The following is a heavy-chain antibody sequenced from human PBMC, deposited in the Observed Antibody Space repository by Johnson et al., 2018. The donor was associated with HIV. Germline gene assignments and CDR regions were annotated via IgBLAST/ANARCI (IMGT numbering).Heavy chain of an antibody. D-gene: IGHD6-13*01. J-gene: IGHJ3*02. Sequence: VQLVESGGGLVQPGGSLRLSCAASGFTFSSYWMSWVRQAPGKGLVWVSRINSDGSSTSYADSVKGRFTISRDNSKNTLYLQMNSLRAEDTAVYYCAKGIAAAGTCAVAIWGQGTMVTVSS. CDR3: AKGIAAAGTCAVAI. CDR1: GFTFSSYW. V-gene: IGHV3-74*02. CDR2: INSDGSST.